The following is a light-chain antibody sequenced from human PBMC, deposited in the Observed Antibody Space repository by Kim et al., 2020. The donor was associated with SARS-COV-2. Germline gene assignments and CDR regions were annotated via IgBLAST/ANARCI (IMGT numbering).Light chain of an antibody. CDR2: YTS. V-gene: IGKV6-21*01. J-gene: IGKJ2*01. Sequence: DIVLTQSPDFQSVTPEETVTITCRASESIGSSFHWYQQKPDQSPKLLIKYTSQAFSGVPSRFSDSGSGTEFTLTINSLEPEDAATYFCHQTSSFPYTFGQGTKLEI. CDR1: ESIGSS. CDR3: HQTSSFPYT.